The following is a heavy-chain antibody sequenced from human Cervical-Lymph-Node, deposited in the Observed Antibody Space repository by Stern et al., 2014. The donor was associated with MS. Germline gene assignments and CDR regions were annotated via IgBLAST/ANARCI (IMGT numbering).Heavy chain of an antibody. CDR1: EFTFSTFG. V-gene: IGHV3-30*19. CDR3: ARAGFGRWTGNPPYYYYGMDV. Sequence: DQLVESGGGVVQPGRSLRLSCAASEFTFSTFGMHWVRQAPGKGLQWVAVIGYDGSNSYSADSVKGQFTIAKDKLKNTLYLQMNSLRAQDTAVYYCARAGFGRWTGNPPYYYYGMDVWGQGTTVTVSS. D-gene: IGHD3/OR15-3a*01. J-gene: IGHJ6*02. CDR2: IGYDGSNS.